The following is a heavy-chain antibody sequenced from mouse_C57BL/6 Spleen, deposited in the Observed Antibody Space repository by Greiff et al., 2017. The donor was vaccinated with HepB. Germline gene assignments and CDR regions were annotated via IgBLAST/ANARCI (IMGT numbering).Heavy chain of an antibody. J-gene: IGHJ4*01. Sequence: EVKVVESGGGLVKPGGSLKLSCAASGFTFSDYGMHWVRQAPEKGLEWVAYISSGSSTIYYADTVKGRFTISRDNAKNTLFLQMTSLRSEDTAMYYCARFLITTVVAPMDYWGQGTSVTVSS. D-gene: IGHD1-1*01. CDR1: GFTFSDYG. CDR2: ISSGSSTI. V-gene: IGHV5-17*01. CDR3: ARFLITTVVAPMDY.